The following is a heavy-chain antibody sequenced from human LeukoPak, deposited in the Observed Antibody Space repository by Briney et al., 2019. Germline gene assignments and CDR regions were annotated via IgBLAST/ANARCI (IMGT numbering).Heavy chain of an antibody. J-gene: IGHJ3*02. Sequence: SETLSLTCTVSGGSISSYYWSWIRQPPGKGLEWIGYIYYSGSTNYNPSLKSRVTISVDTSKNQFSLKLSSVTAADTAVYYCARDRITMIVVRGNAFDIWGQGTMVTVSS. CDR2: IYYSGST. CDR1: GGSISSYY. V-gene: IGHV4-59*12. D-gene: IGHD3-22*01. CDR3: ARDRITMIVVRGNAFDI.